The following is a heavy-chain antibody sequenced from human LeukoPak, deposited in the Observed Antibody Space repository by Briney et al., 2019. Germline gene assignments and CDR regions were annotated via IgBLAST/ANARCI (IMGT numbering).Heavy chain of an antibody. V-gene: IGHV4-4*02. D-gene: IGHD5-12*01. CDR2: IYHSGSI. J-gene: IGHJ4*02. CDR1: GVSITSDNW. CDR3: WHSGYESGLDY. Sequence: SETLSLTCGVSGVSITSDNWWSWVRQPPGKGLEWIGEIYHSGSINYNPSLKSRVTISVDKSKNQFSLKLNSVTAADTAVYYCWHSGYESGLDYWGQGTLVTVSS.